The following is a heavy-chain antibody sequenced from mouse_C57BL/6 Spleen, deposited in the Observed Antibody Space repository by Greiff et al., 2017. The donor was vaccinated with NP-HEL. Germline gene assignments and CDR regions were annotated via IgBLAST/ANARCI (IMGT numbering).Heavy chain of an antibody. CDR1: GYTFTDYN. CDR3: ARWGLRRGNYAMDY. Sequence: EVQLQQSGPELVKPGASVKIPCKASGYTFTDYNMDWVKQSHGKSLEWIGDINPNNGGTIYNQKFKGKATLTVDKSSSTAYMELRSLTSEDTAVDYCARWGLRRGNYAMDYWGQGTSVTVSS. V-gene: IGHV1-18*01. CDR2: INPNNGGT. J-gene: IGHJ4*01. D-gene: IGHD2-4*01.